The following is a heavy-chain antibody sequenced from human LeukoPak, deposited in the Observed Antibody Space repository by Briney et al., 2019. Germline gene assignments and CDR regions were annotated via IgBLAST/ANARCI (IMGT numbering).Heavy chain of an antibody. J-gene: IGHJ5*02. CDR1: GGSFSGYY. CDR3: ARKGWGFPGYSSSWYQGYNWFDP. D-gene: IGHD6-13*01. V-gene: IGHV4-34*01. Sequence: SETLSLTCAVYGGSFSGYYWSWIRQPPGKGLEWIGEINHSGSTNYNPSLKSRVTISVDTSKNQFSLKLSSVTAADTAVYYCARKGWGFPGYSSSWYQGYNWFDPWGQGTLVTVSP. CDR2: INHSGST.